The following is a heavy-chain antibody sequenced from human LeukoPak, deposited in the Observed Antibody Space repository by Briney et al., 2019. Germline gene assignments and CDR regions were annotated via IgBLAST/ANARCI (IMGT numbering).Heavy chain of an antibody. V-gene: IGHV3-30*02. CDR2: IRYDGSNK. Sequence: QTGGSLGLSCAASGFTFGSYGMHWVRQAPGKGLEWVAFIRYDGSNKYYADSVKGRFTISRDNSKNTLYLQMNSLRAEDTAVYYCAKDSGIAYDYWGQGTLVTVSS. CDR1: GFTFGSYG. CDR3: AKDSGIAYDY. J-gene: IGHJ4*02. D-gene: IGHD6-13*01.